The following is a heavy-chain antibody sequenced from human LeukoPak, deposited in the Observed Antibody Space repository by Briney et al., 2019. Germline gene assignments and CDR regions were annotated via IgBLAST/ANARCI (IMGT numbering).Heavy chain of an antibody. V-gene: IGHV3-23*01. D-gene: IGHD3-3*01. J-gene: IGHJ6*03. Sequence: GGSLRLSCAASGFTFSSYAMSLVRQAPGEGLEWVSAISGSGGSTYYADSVKGRFTISRDNSKNTLYLQMNSLRAEDTAVYYCAKGVDFWSGYYLGAQAYYMDVWGKGTTVTVSS. CDR2: ISGSGGST. CDR3: AKGVDFWSGYYLGAQAYYMDV. CDR1: GFTFSSYA.